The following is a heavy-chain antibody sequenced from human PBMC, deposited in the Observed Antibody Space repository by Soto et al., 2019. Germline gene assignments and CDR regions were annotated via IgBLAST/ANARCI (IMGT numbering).Heavy chain of an antibody. CDR2: IYYSGST. V-gene: IGHV4-31*03. CDR1: GGSISSGGYY. D-gene: IGHD1-26*01. J-gene: IGHJ1*01. Sequence: QVQLQESGPGLVKPSQTLSLTCTASGGSISSGGYYWSWMRQHPGKGLEWIGYIYYSGSTYYNPSLKSRVTISGDTSNNQFPLQLSSVTAADTAVYYCARSRGTGTYPHAVQPWGQGTLVTVSS. CDR3: ARSRGTGTYPHAVQP.